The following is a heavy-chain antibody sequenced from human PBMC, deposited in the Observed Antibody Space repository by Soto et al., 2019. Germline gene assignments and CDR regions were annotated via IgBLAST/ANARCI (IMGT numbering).Heavy chain of an antibody. V-gene: IGHV1-69*13. D-gene: IGHD6-13*01. CDR1: GGTFSSYA. CDR3: ARGRKQQLARAVYYYGMDV. Sequence: ASVKVSCKASGGTFSSYAISWVRQAPGQGLEWMGGIIPIFGTANYAQKFQGRVTITADESTSTAYMGLSSLRSEDAAVYYCARGRKQQLARAVYYYGMDVWGQGTTVTVSS. J-gene: IGHJ6*02. CDR2: IIPIFGTA.